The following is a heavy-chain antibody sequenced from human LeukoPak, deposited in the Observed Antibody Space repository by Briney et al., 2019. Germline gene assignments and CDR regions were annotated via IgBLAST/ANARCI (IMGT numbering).Heavy chain of an antibody. D-gene: IGHD1-26*01. V-gene: IGHV3-21*01. Sequence: GGSPRLSCAASGFAFSSYSMSWVRQAPGKGLEWVSSISSSSAYRYYAASVKGRFAISRDNAKNSLYLQTNSLRAEDTALYYCARGRYSGSYLLDYWGQGTLVTVSS. CDR2: ISSSSAYR. CDR3: ARGRYSGSYLLDY. CDR1: GFAFSSYS. J-gene: IGHJ4*02.